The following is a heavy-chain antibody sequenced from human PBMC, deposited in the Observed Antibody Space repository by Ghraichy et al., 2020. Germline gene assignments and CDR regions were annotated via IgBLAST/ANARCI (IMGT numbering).Heavy chain of an antibody. CDR2: VRSRKDGGTM. D-gene: IGHD2/OR15-2a*01. V-gene: IGHV3-15*01. CDR3: ARAVRINYYYYYVMDV. J-gene: IGHJ6*02. Sequence: GESLNISCVASGFTFSTAWMTWVRQAPGKGLAWVGRVRSRKDGGTMDYAAPVKGRFTISRDDSKNTLYLQMNGLETEDTAVYYCARAVRINYYYYYVMDVWGQGTTVTVSS. CDR1: GFTFSTAW.